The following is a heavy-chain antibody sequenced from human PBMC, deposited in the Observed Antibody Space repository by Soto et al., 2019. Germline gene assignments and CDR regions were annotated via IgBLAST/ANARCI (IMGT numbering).Heavy chain of an antibody. CDR2: ISGSGGST. CDR1: GFTFSSYA. J-gene: IGHJ6*02. CDR3: AKDIVDTIFGVVPYYYGMDV. D-gene: IGHD3-3*01. Sequence: PGGSLRLSCAASGFTFSSYAMSWVRQAPGKGLEWVSAISGSGGSTYYADSVKGGFTISRDNSKNTLYLQMNSLRAEDTAVYYCAKDIVDTIFGVVPYYYGMDVWGQGTTVTVSS. V-gene: IGHV3-23*01.